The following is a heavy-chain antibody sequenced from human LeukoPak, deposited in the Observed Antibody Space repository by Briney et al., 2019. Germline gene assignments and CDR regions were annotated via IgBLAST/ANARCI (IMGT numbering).Heavy chain of an antibody. Sequence: PGGSLRLSCAASGFTFTTYGMHWVRQAPGKGLEWVAIIWYDGSGKYYADSVRGRFTISRDNSKNTLYLQMNRLRDEDTAVYYCARDQGSSHFDYWGQGTLVTVSS. CDR3: ARDQGSSHFDY. D-gene: IGHD1-26*01. J-gene: IGHJ4*02. V-gene: IGHV3-33*01. CDR1: GFTFTTYG. CDR2: IWYDGSGK.